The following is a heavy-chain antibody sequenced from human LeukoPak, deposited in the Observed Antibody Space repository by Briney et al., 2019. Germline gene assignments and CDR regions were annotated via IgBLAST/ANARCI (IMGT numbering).Heavy chain of an antibody. CDR2: TYYRSKWYN. J-gene: IGHJ6*02. D-gene: IGHD3-3*01. V-gene: IGHV6-1*01. CDR3: ARDLRGSGFWSGYYAHYYYYGMDV. Sequence: SQTLSLTCAISGDSFSSNSAAWNWIRQSPSRGLEWLGRTYYRSKWYNDYAVSVKSRMTINPDTSKNQFSLQLNSVTPEDTAVYYCARDLRGSGFWSGYYAHYYYYGMDVWGQGTTVTVS. CDR1: GDSFSSNSAA.